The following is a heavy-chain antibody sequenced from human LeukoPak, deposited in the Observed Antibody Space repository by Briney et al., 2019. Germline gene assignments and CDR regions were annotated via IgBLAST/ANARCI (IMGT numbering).Heavy chain of an antibody. CDR2: IIPIFGTA. CDR3: ARSYYYDSSGYLDY. CDR1: GGTCSSYA. D-gene: IGHD3-22*01. V-gene: IGHV1-69*05. Sequence: SVKGSCKASGGTCSSYAISWVRKAPGQGLEWMGGIIPIFGTANYAQKFQSRVTITTDESTSTAYMELSSLRSEDTAVYYCARSYYYDSSGYLDYWGQGTLVTVSS. J-gene: IGHJ4*02.